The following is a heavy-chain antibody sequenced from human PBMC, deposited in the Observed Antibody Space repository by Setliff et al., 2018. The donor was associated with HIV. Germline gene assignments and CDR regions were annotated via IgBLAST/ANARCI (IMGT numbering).Heavy chain of an antibody. J-gene: IGHJ4*02. CDR3: SKGHPDGDPYYFDY. V-gene: IGHV3-43*01. Sequence: GGSLRLSCVASGFRFRTYAMSWVRQAPGKGLEWVSLINWDGGSIFYADSVRGRFTISRDNSKNSLYLQMNSLRTEDTALYYCSKGHPDGDPYYFDYWGQGALVTVSS. CDR1: GFRFRTYA. D-gene: IGHD2-21*02. CDR2: INWDGGSI.